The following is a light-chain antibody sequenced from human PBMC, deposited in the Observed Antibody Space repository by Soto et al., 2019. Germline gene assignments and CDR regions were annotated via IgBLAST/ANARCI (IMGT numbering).Light chain of an antibody. CDR3: QQYGSSGT. CDR1: QSVGSY. V-gene: IGKV3-11*01. J-gene: IGKJ1*01. CDR2: DAS. Sequence: EIVSTQSPDTLSLSPGERATLSCRASQSVGSYLAWYQQKPGQAPRLLIYDASNRATGIPARFSGSGSGTDFTLTISSLEPEDFAVYYCQQYGSSGTFGQGTKVNIK.